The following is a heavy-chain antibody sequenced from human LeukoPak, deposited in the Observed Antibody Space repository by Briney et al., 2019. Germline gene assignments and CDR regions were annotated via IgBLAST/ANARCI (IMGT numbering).Heavy chain of an antibody. J-gene: IGHJ6*02. CDR1: GDSISTGNY. D-gene: IGHD2-2*01. V-gene: IGHV4-38-2*02. CDR3: ARLVAVPAAYYYYGMDV. CDR2: IFHTGST. Sequence: SETLSLTCTVSGDSISTGNYWGWIRQPPGKGLEWIGSIFHTGSTYYNLSLKSRVTFSVDTSKNQFSLNLSSVTAADTAVYYCARLVAVPAAYYYYGMDVWGQGTTVTVSS.